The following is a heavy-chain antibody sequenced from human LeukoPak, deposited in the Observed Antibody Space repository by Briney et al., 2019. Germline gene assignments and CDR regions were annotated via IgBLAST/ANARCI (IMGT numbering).Heavy chain of an antibody. CDR1: GFTFSDYY. D-gene: IGHD4-23*01. V-gene: IGHV3-11*05. J-gene: IGHJ4*02. Sequence: GGSLRLSCAASGFTFSDYYMSWIRQAPGKGLEWVSYISSSSSYTNYADSVKGRFTISRDNAKNSTYQQMNSLRAADTAVYYCARGDYGGKGVDDYWGQGTLVTVSS. CDR2: ISSSSSYT. CDR3: ARGDYGGKGVDDY.